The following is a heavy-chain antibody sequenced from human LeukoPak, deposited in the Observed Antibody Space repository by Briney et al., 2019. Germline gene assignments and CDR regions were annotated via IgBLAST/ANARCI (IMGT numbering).Heavy chain of an antibody. Sequence: TGGSLRLSCAASGFTFSSYSMNWVRQAPGKGLEWVSSISSSSTYIYYADSLKGRFTISRDNAKNLLYLQMNSLRAEDTAVYYCARDYDSSGYPLGRPDYWGQGTLVTVSS. V-gene: IGHV3-21*01. CDR1: GFTFSSYS. CDR2: ISSSSTYI. J-gene: IGHJ4*02. D-gene: IGHD3-22*01. CDR3: ARDYDSSGYPLGRPDY.